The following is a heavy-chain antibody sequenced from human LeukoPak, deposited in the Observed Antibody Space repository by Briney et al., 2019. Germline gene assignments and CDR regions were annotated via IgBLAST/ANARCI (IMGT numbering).Heavy chain of an antibody. CDR2: TSDRGDYT. Sequence: PGGSLRLPCAASGFTFTSYSMSWVRQAPGKGLEWVSGTSDRGDYTYYADSVKGRFTISRDNAKSTAYLQMNSLRSEDTAVYYCARNDPDSSEDWGQGTLVTVSS. V-gene: IGHV3-23*01. CDR1: GFTFTSYS. D-gene: IGHD3-22*01. J-gene: IGHJ4*02. CDR3: ARNDPDSSED.